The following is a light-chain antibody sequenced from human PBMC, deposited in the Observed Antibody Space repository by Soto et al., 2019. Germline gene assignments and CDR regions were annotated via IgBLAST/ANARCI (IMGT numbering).Light chain of an antibody. CDR2: EVT. CDR1: SSDVGGYIY. V-gene: IGLV2-11*01. Sequence: QSVLTQPRSVSGSPGQSVTISCTGTSSDVGGYIYVSWYQHHPGKAPKLMIYEVTKRPSGIPDRFSGSKSGNTASLTISGLQAEDEADYYCCSYVGSYTWVFGGGTKLTVL. J-gene: IGLJ3*02. CDR3: CSYVGSYTWV.